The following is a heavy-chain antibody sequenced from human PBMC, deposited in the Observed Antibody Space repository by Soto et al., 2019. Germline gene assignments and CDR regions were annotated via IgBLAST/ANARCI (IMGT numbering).Heavy chain of an antibody. D-gene: IGHD1-7*01. CDR3: ARGGGITGTTWLAYYYGMDV. Sequence: ASVEVSCKASGYTFTSYDMHWVLQAPGQGLEWMGIINPSGGSTSYAQKFQGRVTMTRDTSTSTVYMELSSLRSEDTAVYYCARGGGITGTTWLAYYYGMDVWGQGTTVTVSS. J-gene: IGHJ6*02. V-gene: IGHV1-46*01. CDR2: INPSGGST. CDR1: GYTFTSYD.